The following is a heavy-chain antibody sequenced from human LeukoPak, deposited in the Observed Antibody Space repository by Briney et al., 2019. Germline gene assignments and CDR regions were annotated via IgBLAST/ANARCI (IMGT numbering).Heavy chain of an antibody. J-gene: IGHJ4*02. CDR1: GGSFSGYY. CDR3: ARGLGYCSSTSCSCDY. CDR2: INHSGNT. V-gene: IGHV4-34*01. D-gene: IGHD2-2*01. Sequence: SETLSLTCAVYGGSFSGYYWSWIRQPPGKGLEWIGEINHSGNTNYNPSLKSRVTISVDTSKNQFSLQLSSVTAADTAVYYCARGLGYCSSTSCSCDYWGQGTLVTVSS.